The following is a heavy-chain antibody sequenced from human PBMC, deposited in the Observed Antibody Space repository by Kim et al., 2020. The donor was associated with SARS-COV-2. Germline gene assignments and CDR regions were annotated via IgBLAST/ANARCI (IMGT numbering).Heavy chain of an antibody. Sequence: YHTDSVKGRFTISRDHAKHSLYLQMNSLRAEDTAVYYCTQVDFTMIVVNIWGQGTMVTVSS. D-gene: IGHD3-22*01. CDR3: TQVDFTMIVVNI. V-gene: IGHV3-21*01. J-gene: IGHJ3*02.